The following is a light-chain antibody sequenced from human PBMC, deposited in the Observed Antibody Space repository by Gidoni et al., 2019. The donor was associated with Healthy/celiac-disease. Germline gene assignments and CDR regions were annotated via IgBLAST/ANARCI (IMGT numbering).Light chain of an antibody. J-gene: IGKJ4*01. CDR2: AAS. V-gene: IGKV1-39*01. CDR1: QSISSY. CDR3: QQSYSTPLT. Sequence: DIQRTQAPSSLSASVGDRVTITCRASQSISSYLHWYQQKPGKAPKLLIYAASSLQSGVPSRFSGSGSGTDFTLTISSLQPEDFATYYCQQSYSTPLTFGGXTKVEIK.